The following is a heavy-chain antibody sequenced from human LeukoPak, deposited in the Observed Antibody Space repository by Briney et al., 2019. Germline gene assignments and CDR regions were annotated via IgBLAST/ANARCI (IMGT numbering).Heavy chain of an antibody. CDR2: INHSGST. Sequence: SETLSLTCSVYGGSFSGYYWSWIRQPPGKGLEWIGEINHSGSTNYNPSLKSRVTISVDTSKNQFSLKLSSVTAADTAVYYCARRAPYCGGDCYFFDYWGQGALVTVSS. V-gene: IGHV4-34*01. D-gene: IGHD2-21*02. J-gene: IGHJ4*02. CDR3: ARRAPYCGGDCYFFDY. CDR1: GGSFSGYY.